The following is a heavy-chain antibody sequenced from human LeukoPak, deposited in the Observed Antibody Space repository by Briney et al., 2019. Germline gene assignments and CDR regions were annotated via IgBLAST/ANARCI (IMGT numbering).Heavy chain of an antibody. CDR3: ARVAIAVAAPIDY. J-gene: IGHJ4*02. CDR2: INHSGST. CDR1: GGSFSGYY. Sequence: SETLSLTCAVYGGSFSGYYWNWIRQPPGKGLEWIGEINHSGSTNYNPSLKSRVTISVDTSKNQFSLKLSSVTAADTAVYYCARVAIAVAAPIDYWGQGTLVTVSS. V-gene: IGHV4-34*01. D-gene: IGHD6-19*01.